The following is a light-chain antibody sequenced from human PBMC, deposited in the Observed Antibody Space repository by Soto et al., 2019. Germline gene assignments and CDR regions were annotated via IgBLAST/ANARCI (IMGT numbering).Light chain of an antibody. V-gene: IGKV1-39*01. CDR2: GAS. J-gene: IGKJ1*01. CDR3: QQSYSIPWT. Sequence: DIQMTQSPASLSASVGDRVTITCRASQSISNYLNWHQQKPGKVPRVLIYGASRLQSGVPSRFSGRGSGTDFTLTISSLQPEDVAIYYCQQSYSIPWTFGQGTKVEIK. CDR1: QSISNY.